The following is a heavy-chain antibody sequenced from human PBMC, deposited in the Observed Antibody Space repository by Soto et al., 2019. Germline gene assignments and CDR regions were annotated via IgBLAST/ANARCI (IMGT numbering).Heavy chain of an antibody. J-gene: IGHJ4*02. CDR3: ARDSLVDHYFDY. V-gene: IGHV3-30-3*01. Sequence: LRLSCAASGFTFRSYAMHWVRHAPGKGLEWVAVISYDGSNKYYADSVKGRFTISRDNSKNTLYLQMNSLRAEDTAVYYCARDSLVDHYFDYWGQGTLVTVSS. D-gene: IGHD1-26*01. CDR2: ISYDGSNK. CDR1: GFTFRSYA.